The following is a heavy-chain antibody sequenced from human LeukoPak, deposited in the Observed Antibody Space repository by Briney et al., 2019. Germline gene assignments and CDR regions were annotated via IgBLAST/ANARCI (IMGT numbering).Heavy chain of an antibody. V-gene: IGHV1-46*01. D-gene: IGHD3-16*01. Sequence: ASVKVSCKASGYTFTIYYIHWVRQAPGQGLEWMGLINPSGGSTNYAQKFQGRVTMTRDTSTSTVYMELSSLRSEDTAVYYCARAFNGGSDDYVFAPGGYYYYYMDVWGKGTTVTISS. CDR2: INPSGGST. CDR1: GYTFTIYY. CDR3: ARAFNGGSDDYVFAPGGYYYYYMDV. J-gene: IGHJ6*03.